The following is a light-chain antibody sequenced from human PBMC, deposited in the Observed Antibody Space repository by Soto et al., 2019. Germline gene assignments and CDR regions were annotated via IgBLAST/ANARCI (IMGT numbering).Light chain of an antibody. Sequence: EIVMTQSPATLSVSPGERATLSCRASQSVSRYLAWYQQKPGQAPRLLIYGASTRATDVPTRFSGSGSGTEFTLTISRLEPEDFAVYYCQQYVTSPWAFGQGTKVAIE. CDR3: QQYVTSPWA. CDR1: QSVSRY. CDR2: GAS. J-gene: IGKJ1*01. V-gene: IGKV3-15*01.